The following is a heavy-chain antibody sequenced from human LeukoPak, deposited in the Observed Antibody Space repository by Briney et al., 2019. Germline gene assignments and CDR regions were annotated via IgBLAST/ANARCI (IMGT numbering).Heavy chain of an antibody. CDR1: GASISSGDYS. D-gene: IGHD3-16*01. Sequence: PSETLSLTCTVSGASISSGDYSWSWIRQPPGKGLEWIGYIYYSGSPYYSPSLKSRVTISLDTSKNQLSLKLSSVTAADTAVYYCARVGQSSAFDIWGQGTMVTVSS. J-gene: IGHJ3*02. CDR2: IYYSGSP. V-gene: IGHV4-30-4*08. CDR3: ARVGQSSAFDI.